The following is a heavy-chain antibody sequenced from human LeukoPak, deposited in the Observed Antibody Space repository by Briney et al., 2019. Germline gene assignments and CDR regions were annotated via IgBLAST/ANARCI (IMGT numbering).Heavy chain of an antibody. CDR1: GFTFDDYV. CDR2: ISWNSGSI. Sequence: GRSLRLSCAASGFTFDDYVMHWVRQAPGKGLEWVSGISWNSGSIGYADSVKGRFTISRDNAKNSLYLQMNSLRAEDTALYYCAKDIYSYGLEAFDIWGQGTMDTVSS. J-gene: IGHJ3*02. V-gene: IGHV3-9*01. CDR3: AKDIYSYGLEAFDI. D-gene: IGHD5-18*01.